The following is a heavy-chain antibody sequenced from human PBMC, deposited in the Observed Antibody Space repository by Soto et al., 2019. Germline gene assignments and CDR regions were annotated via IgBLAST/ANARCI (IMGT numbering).Heavy chain of an antibody. CDR3: ASCLNSAGSCLRFLR. V-gene: IGHV4-59*12. Sequence: QVQLQESGPGLMKPSETLSLICTVSGGSMSGYHWTWIRQSPGKEMEFIGSVFDSGSTKSNPSLRSRVALSMVSSKRHFSLRLSSVTAADTAVYYCASCLNSAGSCLRFLRWGQGTLVTVSS. CDR2: VFDSGST. D-gene: IGHD2-15*01. J-gene: IGHJ1*01. CDR1: GGSMSGYH.